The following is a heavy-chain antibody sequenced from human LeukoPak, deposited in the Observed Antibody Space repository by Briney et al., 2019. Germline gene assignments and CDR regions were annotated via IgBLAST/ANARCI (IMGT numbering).Heavy chain of an antibody. CDR2: IYTSGST. CDR1: GGSISSYY. Sequence: SETLSLTCTVSGGSISSYYWSWIRQPAGRGLEWIGRIYTSGSTNYNPSLTSRVTMSVDTSKNQFSLNVTPVTAADTAVYYCARDKCNSTTYPKYFDYWGQGILVTVSS. CDR3: ARDKCNSTTYPKYFDY. V-gene: IGHV4-4*07. D-gene: IGHD2/OR15-2a*01. J-gene: IGHJ4*02.